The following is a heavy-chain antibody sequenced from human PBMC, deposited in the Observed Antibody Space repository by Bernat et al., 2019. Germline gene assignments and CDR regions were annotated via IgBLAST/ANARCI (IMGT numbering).Heavy chain of an antibody. Sequence: QVQLLQSGAEVKKPGASVRVSCKASGYTFTSYYMHWVRQAPGQGLELLGVINPAGGGPTYSQKFQDRVTVTSDTSTRTVDMELRSLRSEDTAVYYCAKGLASYSHYDYWGQGTLVTVSS. V-gene: IGHV1-46*01. J-gene: IGHJ4*02. CDR1: GYTFTSYY. D-gene: IGHD4-4*01. CDR3: AKGLASYSHYDY. CDR2: INPAGGGP.